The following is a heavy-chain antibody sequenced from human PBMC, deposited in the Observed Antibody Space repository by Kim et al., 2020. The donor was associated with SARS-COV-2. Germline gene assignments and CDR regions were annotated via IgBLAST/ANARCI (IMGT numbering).Heavy chain of an antibody. Sequence: GGSLRLSCAASGFTFSSYEMNWVRQAPGKGLEWVSYISSSGSTIYYADSVKGRFTISRDNAKNSLYLQMNSLRAEDTAVYYCAREGAGSYYYGMDVWGQGTTVTVSS. V-gene: IGHV3-48*03. D-gene: IGHD3-10*01. J-gene: IGHJ6*02. CDR2: ISSSGSTI. CDR1: GFTFSSYE. CDR3: AREGAGSYYYGMDV.